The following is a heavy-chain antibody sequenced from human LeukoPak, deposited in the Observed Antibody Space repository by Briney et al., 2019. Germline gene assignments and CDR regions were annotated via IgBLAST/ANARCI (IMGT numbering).Heavy chain of an antibody. V-gene: IGHV3-7*03. Sequence: GGSLRLSCEASGFMFSTYWMTWVRQAPGKGLEWVANIKKDGSDKYYVDSVKGRFTISRDNAKNSLYLQMSSLRAEDTALYYCARAYYYYDSSGQYYFDYWGQGTLVTVSS. D-gene: IGHD3-22*01. CDR3: ARAYYYYDSSGQYYFDY. J-gene: IGHJ4*02. CDR1: GFMFSTYW. CDR2: IKKDGSDK.